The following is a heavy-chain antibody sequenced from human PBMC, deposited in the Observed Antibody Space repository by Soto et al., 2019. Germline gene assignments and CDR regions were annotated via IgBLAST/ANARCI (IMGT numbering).Heavy chain of an antibody. J-gene: IGHJ5*02. V-gene: IGHV4-31*03. CDR3: ARGHPPESSIAARPGWFDP. D-gene: IGHD6-6*01. CDR1: GGSISSGGYY. Sequence: SETLSLTCTVSGGSISSGGYYWSWIRQHPGKGLEWIGYIYYSGSTYYNPSLKSRVTISVDTSKNQFSLKLSSVTAADTAVYYCARGHPPESSIAARPGWFDPWGQGTLVTVSS. CDR2: IYYSGST.